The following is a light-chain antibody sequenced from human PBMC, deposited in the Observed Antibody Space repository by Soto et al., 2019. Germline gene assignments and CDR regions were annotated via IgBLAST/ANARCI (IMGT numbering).Light chain of an antibody. CDR2: GAS. CDR1: QSVSGSY. J-gene: IGKJ4*01. CDR3: QYYGNWPS. Sequence: ELVLTQSPGTLSLSPGERATLSCRASQSVSGSYLAWYQQKPGQAPRLLILGASTRATGIPDRFSGSGSGTDFTLTISRLEPADFAVYYCQYYGNWPSFGGGTKV. V-gene: IGKV3-20*01.